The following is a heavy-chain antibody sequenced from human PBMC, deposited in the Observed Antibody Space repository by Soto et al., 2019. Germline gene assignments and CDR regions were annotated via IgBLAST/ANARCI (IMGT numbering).Heavy chain of an antibody. V-gene: IGHV4-39*01. CDR1: DVSIVGNFHY. J-gene: IGHJ5*02. D-gene: IGHD5-12*01. CDR2: IDLGGTK. Sequence: PSETLSLTCTFSDVSIVGNFHYWGWIRQPPGKGLEWIGNIDLGGTKYYNPSLKSRLTMSLDTSKKLLSLELTSVTATDTAVYYCALYQRGYSGGSQFHPWGQGTLVTVSS. CDR3: ALYQRGYSGGSQFHP.